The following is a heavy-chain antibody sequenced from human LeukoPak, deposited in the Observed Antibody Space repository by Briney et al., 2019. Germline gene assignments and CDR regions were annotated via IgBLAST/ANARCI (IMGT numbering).Heavy chain of an antibody. Sequence: PSETLSLTCTVSGGSISSSSYSCGWIRQPPWKGLEWIGSIDYSGSTYYNPSLKSRVTISVDTSKNQFSLKLSSVTAADTAVYYCARDRGAYSSGWPDAFDIWGQGTLVTVSS. J-gene: IGHJ3*02. CDR1: GGSISSSSYS. CDR2: IDYSGST. V-gene: IGHV4-39*07. D-gene: IGHD6-19*01. CDR3: ARDRGAYSSGWPDAFDI.